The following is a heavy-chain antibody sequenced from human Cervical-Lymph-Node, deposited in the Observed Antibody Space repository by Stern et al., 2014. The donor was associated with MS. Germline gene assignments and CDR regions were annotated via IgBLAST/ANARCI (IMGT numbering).Heavy chain of an antibody. CDR1: GGTFNTNV. V-gene: IGHV1-69*01. CDR3: ARAAYSTSSYNY. CDR2: IIPIFGTA. Sequence: QVQLVQSGAEVKKPGYSVKVSCKASGGTFNTNVISWVRQAPGQGLEWMGGIIPIFGTALYAQKFQGRGTITANESTRAVYMELSSLRSEDTAVYYCARAAYSTSSYNYWGQGTLVIVSS. J-gene: IGHJ4*02. D-gene: IGHD6-6*01.